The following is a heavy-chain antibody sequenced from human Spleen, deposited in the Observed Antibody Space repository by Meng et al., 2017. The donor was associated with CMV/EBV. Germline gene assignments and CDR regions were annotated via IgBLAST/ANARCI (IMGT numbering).Heavy chain of an antibody. Sequence: SETLSLTCTLSGNSIRSSSYYWGWIRQPPGKGLEWIGSIYYSGNTYNNPSLKSPVTISVDTSKNHFSLRLSSVTAADTAVYYCAREGGKGDYRDYRMYYGMDVWGQGTTVTVSS. CDR2: IYYSGNT. V-gene: IGHV4-39*07. D-gene: IGHD4-11*01. CDR3: AREGGKGDYRDYRMYYGMDV. CDR1: GNSIRSSSYY. J-gene: IGHJ6*02.